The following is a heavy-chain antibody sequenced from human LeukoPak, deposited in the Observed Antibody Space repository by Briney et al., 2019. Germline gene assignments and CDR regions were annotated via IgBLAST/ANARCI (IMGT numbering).Heavy chain of an antibody. J-gene: IGHJ4*02. V-gene: IGHV3-53*01. CDR1: GFTVSSNY. CDR2: IRSGGTT. D-gene: IGHD4-17*01. Sequence: GGSLRLSCAASGFTVSSNYMSWVRQAPGKGLEWVSVIRSGGTTSYADSVKGRFTISRDTSKNMLYLQMNSLRVEDTAVYYCARENYGDPYFDYWGQGTLVTVSS. CDR3: ARENYGDPYFDY.